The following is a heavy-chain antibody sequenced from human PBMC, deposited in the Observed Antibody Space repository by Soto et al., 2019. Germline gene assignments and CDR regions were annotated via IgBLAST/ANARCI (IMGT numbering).Heavy chain of an antibody. D-gene: IGHD2-15*01. CDR1: GFPFASYD. CDR3: ARDSDYCTGGSCYGNFDF. Sequence: PGGFLRLSCAASGFPFASYDMSWVRQTPGKGPDWVSFISGSDGSTHYADSVKGRFTISRDNSRNTLSLQMNSLRAEDTAVYFCARDSDYCTGGSCYGNFDFWGQGTLVTVSS. CDR2: ISGSDGST. V-gene: IGHV3-23*01. J-gene: IGHJ4*02.